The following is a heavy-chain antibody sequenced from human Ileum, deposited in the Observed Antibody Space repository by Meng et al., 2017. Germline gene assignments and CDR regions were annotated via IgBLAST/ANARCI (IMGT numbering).Heavy chain of an antibody. Sequence: QITLKESGPTLVEPTETLTLTCTFPGFSLNTVGVGVGWIRQPPGKALEWLALIYWDDECRYSPSLRSRLTITKDTSRNQVVLRMTNVAPVDAGTYYCVHRLVAAQHWFDPWGQGTLVTVSS. CDR1: GFSLNTVGVG. D-gene: IGHD6-6*01. CDR2: IYWDDEC. CDR3: VHRLVAAQHWFDP. V-gene: IGHV2-5*02. J-gene: IGHJ5*02.